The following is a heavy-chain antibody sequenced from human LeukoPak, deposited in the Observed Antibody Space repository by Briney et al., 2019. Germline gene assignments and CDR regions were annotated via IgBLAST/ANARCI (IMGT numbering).Heavy chain of an antibody. Sequence: PGGSLRLSCAASGFALSSYTMNWVRQAPGKGLVWVSRINSDGSSTSYADSVKGRFTISRDNAKNTLYLQMNSLRAEATAVYYCARENDFWSGYYFDYWGQGTLVTVSS. D-gene: IGHD3-3*01. CDR3: ARENDFWSGYYFDY. CDR1: GFALSSYT. J-gene: IGHJ4*02. V-gene: IGHV3-74*01. CDR2: INSDGSST.